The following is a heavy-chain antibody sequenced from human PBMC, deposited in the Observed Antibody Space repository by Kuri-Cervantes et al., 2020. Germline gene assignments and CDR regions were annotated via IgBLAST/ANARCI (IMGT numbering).Heavy chain of an antibody. D-gene: IGHD4-23*01. CDR1: GYTFTGYY. J-gene: IGHJ4*02. Sequence: ASVKVSCKASGYTFTGYYMHWGRQAPGQGLEWMGWINPNSGGTNYAQKFKGRVTMTRDTSISTAYMELSRLRSDDTAVYYCARGYFGGNSCLDYCGQGTLTVSS. CDR2: INPNSGGT. V-gene: IGHV1-2*02. CDR3: ARGYFGGNSCLDY.